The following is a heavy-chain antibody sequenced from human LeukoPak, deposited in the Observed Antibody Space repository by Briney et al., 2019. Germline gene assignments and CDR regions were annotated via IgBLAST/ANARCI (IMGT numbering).Heavy chain of an antibody. CDR3: AKGPTRGY. CDR2: ISGSGSSDT. D-gene: IGHD1-26*01. CDR1: GFTLSSSA. V-gene: IGHV3-23*01. Sequence: GGSLRLSCAASGFTLSSSAMNWVRQAPGKGLEWVSVISGSGSSDTYYADSVRGRFTISRDNSKNTLYLQMNGLRAEDTAIYYCAKGPTRGYWGQGTLVTVSS. J-gene: IGHJ4*02.